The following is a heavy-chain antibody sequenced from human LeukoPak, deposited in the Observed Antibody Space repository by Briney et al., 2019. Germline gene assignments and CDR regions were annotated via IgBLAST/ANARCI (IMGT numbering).Heavy chain of an antibody. J-gene: IGHJ4*02. V-gene: IGHV4-34*01. CDR1: GGSFSGYY. CDR3: ARGPRYCSGGSCYLSA. D-gene: IGHD2-15*01. Sequence: SETLSLTCAVYGGSFSGYYWSWLRQPPGKGLEWIGEINHSGSTNYNPSLKSRVTISVDTSKNQFSLKLSSVTAADTAVYYCARGPRYCSGGSCYLSAWGQGTLVTVSS. CDR2: INHSGST.